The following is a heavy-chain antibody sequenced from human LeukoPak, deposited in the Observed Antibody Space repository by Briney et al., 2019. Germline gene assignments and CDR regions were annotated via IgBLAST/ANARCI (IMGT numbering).Heavy chain of an antibody. J-gene: IGHJ6*02. CDR3: AREGYGSGNYYYYGMDV. CDR2: MNPNSGNT. CDR1: GYTFTSYD. Sequence: ASVKVSCKASGYTFTSYDINWVRQATGQGLEWMGWMNPNSGNTGYAQKFQGRVTMTRNTSISTAYMELSSLRSEDTAVYYCAREGYGSGNYYYYGMDVWGQGTTVTVSS. V-gene: IGHV1-8*01. D-gene: IGHD3-10*01.